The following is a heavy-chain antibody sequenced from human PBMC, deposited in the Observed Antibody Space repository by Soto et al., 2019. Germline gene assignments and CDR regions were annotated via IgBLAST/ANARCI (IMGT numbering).Heavy chain of an antibody. CDR1: GGTLSGYA. CDR2: IIPIFGTA. Sequence: SVKVSCKSSGGTLSGYAISMVRQAPGQGLEWMGGIIPIFGTANYAQKFQGRVTITADESTSTAYMELSSLRSEDTAVYYCARPLIAIAAQKGGMDVWGQGTTVTVSS. J-gene: IGHJ6*02. D-gene: IGHD6-6*01. CDR3: ARPLIAIAAQKGGMDV. V-gene: IGHV1-69*13.